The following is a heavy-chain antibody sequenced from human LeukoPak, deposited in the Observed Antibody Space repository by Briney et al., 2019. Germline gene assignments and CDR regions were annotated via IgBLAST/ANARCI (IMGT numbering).Heavy chain of an antibody. CDR3: ARQNYDGNSGYYYYYMDV. D-gene: IGHD4-23*01. CDR1: GFTFSIYW. V-gene: IGHV3-74*01. J-gene: IGHJ6*03. CDR2: INTDGTTT. Sequence: GGSLRLSCAASGFTFSIYWMHWVRQAPGKGLVWVSRINTDGTTTSYADSVKGRFTIYRDNAKNALYLQVNSLRAEDTAVYYCARQNYDGNSGYYYYYMDVWGKGTTITIS.